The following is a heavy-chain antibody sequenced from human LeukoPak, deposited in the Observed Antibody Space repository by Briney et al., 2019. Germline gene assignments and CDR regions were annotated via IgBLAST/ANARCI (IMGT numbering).Heavy chain of an antibody. CDR1: GGSITGSY. Sequence: NLSLTCTVSGGSITGSYWSWLRQPPGKGLEYIGYIYYSGSTNYTPSLKSRVTISVDTSKNQFSLKLTSVTAADTAVYYCATAGPISGRHNYFDSWGQGTLVTVSS. J-gene: IGHJ4*02. CDR3: ATAGPISGRHNYFDS. V-gene: IGHV4-59*01. CDR2: IYYSGST. D-gene: IGHD3-10*01.